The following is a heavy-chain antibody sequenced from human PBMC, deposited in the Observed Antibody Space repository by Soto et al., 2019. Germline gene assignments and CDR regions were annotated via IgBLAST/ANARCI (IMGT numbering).Heavy chain of an antibody. D-gene: IGHD4-17*01. CDR3: AKAGGYYGDSYHGMDV. V-gene: IGHV3-30*18. Sequence: QVQLVESGGGVVQPGRSLRLSCAASGFTFSSYGMHWVRQAPGKGLEWVAVISYDGSNKYYADSVKGRFTISRDNSKNTLYLQMNSLSAEDTAVYYCAKAGGYYGDSYHGMDVWGQGTTVTVSS. CDR2: ISYDGSNK. CDR1: GFTFSSYG. J-gene: IGHJ6*02.